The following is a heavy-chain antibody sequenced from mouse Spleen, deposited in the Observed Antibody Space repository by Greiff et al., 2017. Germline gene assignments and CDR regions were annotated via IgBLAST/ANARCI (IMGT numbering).Heavy chain of an antibody. D-gene: IGHD1-1*01. Sequence: QVQLQQPGAELVMPGASVKMSCKASGYTFTDYWMHWVKQRPGQGLEWIGAIDTSDSYTSYNQKFKGKATLTVDESSSTAYMQLSSLTSEDSAVYYCARSRSSYYFDYWGQGTTLTVSS. V-gene: IGHV1-69*01. CDR2: IDTSDSYT. CDR3: ARSRSSYYFDY. J-gene: IGHJ2*01. CDR1: GYTFTDYW.